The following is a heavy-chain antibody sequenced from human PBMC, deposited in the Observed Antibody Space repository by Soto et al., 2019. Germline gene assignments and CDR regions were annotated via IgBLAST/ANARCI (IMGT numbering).Heavy chain of an antibody. CDR2: IYYSGST. D-gene: IGHD1-7*01. Sequence: SETLCLTYTISGGSISSGGHYWSWIRQHPGKGLEWIGYIYYSGSTYYNPSLKSRVSISVDTSKNQFSLKLSSVTAADTAVYYCARVGSDNWNYGRYYYYMDVWGKGTTVTVSS. CDR1: GGSISSGGHY. J-gene: IGHJ6*03. V-gene: IGHV4-61*08. CDR3: ARVGSDNWNYGRYYYYMDV.